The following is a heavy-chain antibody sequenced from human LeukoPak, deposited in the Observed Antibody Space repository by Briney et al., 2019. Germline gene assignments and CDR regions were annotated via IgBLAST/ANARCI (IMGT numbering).Heavy chain of an antibody. D-gene: IGHD3-22*01. J-gene: IGHJ3*02. Sequence: PGGSLRLSCAASGLTFSSYEMNWVRQAPGKGLEWVSYISSSGSSIYYADSVKGRFTISRVNAKKSLYLQMHSLRAEDTAVYYCARDSHKFDSSGYYPDAFDIWGQGTMVTVSS. V-gene: IGHV3-48*03. CDR1: GLTFSSYE. CDR2: ISSSGSSI. CDR3: ARDSHKFDSSGYYPDAFDI.